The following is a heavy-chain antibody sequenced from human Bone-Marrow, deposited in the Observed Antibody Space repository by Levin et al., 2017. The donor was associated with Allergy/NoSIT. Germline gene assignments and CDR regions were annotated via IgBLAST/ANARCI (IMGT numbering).Heavy chain of an antibody. CDR2: ISYSGNT. Sequence: LSLTCTVSGGSISSAGCYWNWIRQHPGKGLEWIGYISYSGNTYYNPSLKSRVTISVDTSKNPFSLKLSSVTVADTAVYYCARDCGGGSLTGYIKSTWLDPWGQGTVVTVSS. V-gene: IGHV4-31*03. CDR3: ARDCGGGSLTGYIKSTWLDP. CDR1: GGSISSAGCY. D-gene: IGHD3-9*01. J-gene: IGHJ5*02.